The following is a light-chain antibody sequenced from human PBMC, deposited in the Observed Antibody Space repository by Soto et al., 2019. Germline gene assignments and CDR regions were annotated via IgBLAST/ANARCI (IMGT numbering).Light chain of an antibody. CDR2: DAS. CDR3: QQSSDWPLT. V-gene: IGKV3-11*01. CDR1: QSVSSQ. Sequence: EIVFTQSPATLSLSPGERATLSCRASQSVSSQLAWYQQKPGQAPRLLMYDASSRATGIPARFSGSGSGTDFTLTISSLEPEDFAVYYCQQSSDWPLTFGGGTKVEIK. J-gene: IGKJ4*01.